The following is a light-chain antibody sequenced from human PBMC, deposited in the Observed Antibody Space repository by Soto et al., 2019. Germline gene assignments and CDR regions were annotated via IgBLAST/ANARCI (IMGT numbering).Light chain of an antibody. CDR2: AAF. CDR3: QQADSFPIT. CDR1: EDINSR. J-gene: IGKJ5*01. V-gene: IGKV1-12*01. Sequence: DIQMTQSPSSVSASVGDRVTISCRASEDINSRLAWYQQKPGNAPKLLIYAAFILQSGVPSRFSGYGSRTDFTLSISSLQPEDFATYYCQQADSFPITVGQGTRLEIK.